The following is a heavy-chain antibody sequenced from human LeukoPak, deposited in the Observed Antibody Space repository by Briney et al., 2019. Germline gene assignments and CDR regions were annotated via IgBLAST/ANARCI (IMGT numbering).Heavy chain of an antibody. CDR3: AKAHGDCGGGTRCGMDV. Sequence: GGSLRLPCAASGFTFNSYYMAWVRQAPGKGLECVSTISPSGSDTFYPDSVKGRFTISRDNSKNTLYLQMNSLRADDTGLYYCAKAHGDCGGGTRCGMDVWGQGTTVTVSS. CDR2: ISPSGSDT. J-gene: IGHJ6*02. V-gene: IGHV3-23*01. CDR1: GFTFNSYY. D-gene: IGHD2-15*01.